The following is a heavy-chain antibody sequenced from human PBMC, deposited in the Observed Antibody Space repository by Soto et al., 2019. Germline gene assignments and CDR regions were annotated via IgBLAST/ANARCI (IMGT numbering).Heavy chain of an antibody. V-gene: IGHV3-30*18. CDR2: ISYDGSNK. CDR3: AKEGAIAARIYWFDP. CDR1: GFTFSSYG. D-gene: IGHD6-6*01. Sequence: GGSLRLSCAASGFTFSSYGMHWVRQAPGKGLEWVAVISYDGSNKYYADSVKGRFTISRDNSKNTLYLQMNSLRAEDTAVYYCAKEGAIAARIYWFDPWGQGTLVTVSS. J-gene: IGHJ5*02.